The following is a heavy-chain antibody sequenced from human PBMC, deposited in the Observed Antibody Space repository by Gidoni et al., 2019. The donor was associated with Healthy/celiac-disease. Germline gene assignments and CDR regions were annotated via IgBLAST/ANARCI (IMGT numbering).Heavy chain of an antibody. J-gene: IGHJ3*02. Sequence: VQLVQSGAEVKKPGESLKISDKGSGYSFTSYWNGWVRQMPGKGLEWMGIIYPGDSETRYSPSFQGQVTTSADKSLSTAYLQWSSLKASDTAMYYCARHRQLWPPEDAFDIWGQGTMVTVSS. CDR3: ARHRQLWPPEDAFDI. D-gene: IGHD5-18*01. CDR1: GYSFTSYW. CDR2: IYPGDSET. V-gene: IGHV5-51*01.